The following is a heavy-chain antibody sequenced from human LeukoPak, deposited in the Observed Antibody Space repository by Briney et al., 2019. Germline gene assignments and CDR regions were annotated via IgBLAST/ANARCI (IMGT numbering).Heavy chain of an antibody. CDR2: ILSSSSYI. J-gene: IGHJ3*02. CDR1: GLTFSSYC. Sequence: GGSLTLSCAASGLTFSSYCMNWVRHAPGKGMEWVSSILSSSSYIYYADSVKGRFSISRDNAKNSLYLQMNSLRAEDTAVYYCARGHYPNYYDSSGYPLAHAFDIWGQGTMVTVSS. D-gene: IGHD3-22*01. CDR3: ARGHYPNYYDSSGYPLAHAFDI. V-gene: IGHV3-21*01.